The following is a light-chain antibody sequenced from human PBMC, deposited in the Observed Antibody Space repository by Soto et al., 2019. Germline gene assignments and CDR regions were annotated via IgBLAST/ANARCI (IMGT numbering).Light chain of an antibody. V-gene: IGLV1-40*01. CDR2: SYN. J-gene: IGLJ2*01. CDR3: QSYDSSLSSVI. CDR1: SSNIGARYD. Sequence: QSVLTQPPSLSGAPGQRVTISCTGSSSNIGARYDVHWYQQIPGTAPKLLIYSYNNRPSGVPDRFSGSKSATSASLAITGLQADDEADYYCQSYDSSLSSVIFGGGTKLTVL.